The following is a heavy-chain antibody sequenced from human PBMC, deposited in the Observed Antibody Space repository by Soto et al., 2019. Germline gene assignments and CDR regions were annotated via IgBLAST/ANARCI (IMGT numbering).Heavy chain of an antibody. CDR3: ARGRSEAYCGGDCYSDY. Sequence: QVQLVQSGAEVKKPGASVKVSCKASGYTFTSYGISWGRQAPGQGLEWMGWISAYNGNTNYAQKLQGRVTMTTDTSTSTAYMELRSLRSDDTAVYYCARGRSEAYCGGDCYSDYWGQGTLVTVSS. V-gene: IGHV1-18*04. D-gene: IGHD2-21*02. J-gene: IGHJ4*02. CDR2: ISAYNGNT. CDR1: GYTFTSYG.